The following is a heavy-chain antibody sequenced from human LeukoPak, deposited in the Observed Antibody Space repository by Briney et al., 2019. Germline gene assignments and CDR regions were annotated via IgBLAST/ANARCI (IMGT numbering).Heavy chain of an antibody. CDR3: ARGSGDWTYYFDY. Sequence: SETLPLTCTVSGYSISSGYLWGWIRQPPGKGLEWIGSTYHGGTTYSNPSLKSRVIISEDTSKNQFSLKLSSVTAADTAVYYCARGSGDWTYYFDYWGQGTLVTVSS. D-gene: IGHD2-21*02. CDR1: GYSISSGYL. CDR2: TYHGGTT. V-gene: IGHV4-38-2*02. J-gene: IGHJ4*02.